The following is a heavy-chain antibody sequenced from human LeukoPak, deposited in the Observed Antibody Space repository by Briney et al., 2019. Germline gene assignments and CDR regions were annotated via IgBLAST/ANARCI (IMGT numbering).Heavy chain of an antibody. CDR1: GGSISSSSYY. D-gene: IGHD5-18*01. J-gene: IGHJ4*02. CDR2: IYHSGST. V-gene: IGHV4-30-2*01. Sequence: SETLSLTCTVSGGSISSSSYYWGWIRQPPGKGLEWIGYIYHSGSTYYNPSLKSRVTISVDRSKNQFSLKLSSVTAADTAVYYCARSEEAGADTALSYYFDYWGQGTLVTVSS. CDR3: ARSEEAGADTALSYYFDY.